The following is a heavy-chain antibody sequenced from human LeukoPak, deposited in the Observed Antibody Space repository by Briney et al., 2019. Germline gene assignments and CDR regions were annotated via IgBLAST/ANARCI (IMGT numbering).Heavy chain of an antibody. Sequence: SETPSLTCTVSGGSISSYYWSWIRQPPGKGLEWIGYIYTSGSTNYNPSLKSRVTISVDTSKNQFSLKLSSVTAADTAVYYCARDNIVVVPAARSHWFDPWGQGTLVTVSS. CDR3: ARDNIVVVPAARSHWFDP. D-gene: IGHD2-2*01. CDR2: IYTSGST. CDR1: GGSISSYY. V-gene: IGHV4-4*09. J-gene: IGHJ5*02.